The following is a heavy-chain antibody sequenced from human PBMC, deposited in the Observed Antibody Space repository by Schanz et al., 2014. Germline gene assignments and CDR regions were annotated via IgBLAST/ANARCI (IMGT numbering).Heavy chain of an antibody. CDR3: ARDGDFDY. Sequence: VQLVESGGGVVRPGGSLRLSCAASGFGFDDYAMSWVRQTPGKGLEWVAVISYDGVNTYYADSVKGRFTISRDNSKNTLFLQMSSLRAEDTAVYYCARDGDFDYWGQGTLVTVSS. CDR2: ISYDGVNT. J-gene: IGHJ4*02. V-gene: IGHV3-30-3*01. CDR1: GFGFDDYA.